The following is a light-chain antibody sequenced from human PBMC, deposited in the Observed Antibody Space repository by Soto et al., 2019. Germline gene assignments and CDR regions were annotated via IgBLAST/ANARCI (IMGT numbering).Light chain of an antibody. J-gene: IGLJ2*01. CDR1: SSNIGAGFD. CDR3: QSYDSSLSAPVV. V-gene: IGLV1-40*01. Sequence: QSVLTQPPSVSGAPGQSVTISCTGSSSNIGAGFDVHWYQQLPGTAPKLLIYGNSNRPSGVPDRFSGSKSGTSASLAITGLQAEDEADYYCQSYDSSLSAPVVFGGGTQLTVL. CDR2: GNS.